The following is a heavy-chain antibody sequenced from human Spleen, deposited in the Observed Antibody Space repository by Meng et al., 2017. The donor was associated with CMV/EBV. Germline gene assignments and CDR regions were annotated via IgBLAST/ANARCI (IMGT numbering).Heavy chain of an antibody. CDR3: ARALGYYDSSGSKHNYFDP. CDR1: GDTFSNYT. V-gene: IGHV1-69*10. Sequence: SVKVSCKASGDTFSNYTITWVRQAPGQGLEWMGGIIPLRGIATYAQKFQGRVTFTADKSTGTAYMELSGLRSEDTAVYYCARALGYYDSSGSKHNYFDPWGQGILVTVSS. CDR2: IIPLRGIA. J-gene: IGHJ5*02. D-gene: IGHD3-22*01.